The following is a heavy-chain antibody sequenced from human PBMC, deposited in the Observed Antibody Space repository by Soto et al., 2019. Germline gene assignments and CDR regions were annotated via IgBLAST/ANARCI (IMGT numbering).Heavy chain of an antibody. CDR3: ARELGHIVRGVIRYYYYGMDV. V-gene: IGHV1-18*01. Sequence: QVPLVQSGAEVKKPGASVKVSCKASGYTFTSYGISWVRQAPGQGLEWMGWISSYNGNTNDAQKPQGRVTMTTDTSTSTAYMELRSLRSDDTAVYYCARELGHIVRGVIRYYYYGMDVWGQGTTVTVSS. J-gene: IGHJ6*02. D-gene: IGHD3-10*01. CDR1: GYTFTSYG. CDR2: ISSYNGNT.